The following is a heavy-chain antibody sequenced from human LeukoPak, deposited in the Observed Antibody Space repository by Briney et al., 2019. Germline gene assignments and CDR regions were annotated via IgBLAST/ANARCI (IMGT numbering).Heavy chain of an antibody. J-gene: IGHJ4*02. CDR2: ISESGDST. CDR3: AKYPYYDFWSGYVLDY. CDR1: GFTFSSYA. D-gene: IGHD3-3*01. V-gene: IGHV3-23*01. Sequence: GGSLRLSCAVSGFTFSSYAMSWVRQAPGKGLEWVSAISESGDSTYYADSVKGRFTISRDNSKNTLYLQMNSLRAEDTAVYYCAKYPYYDFWSGYVLDYWGQGTPVTVSS.